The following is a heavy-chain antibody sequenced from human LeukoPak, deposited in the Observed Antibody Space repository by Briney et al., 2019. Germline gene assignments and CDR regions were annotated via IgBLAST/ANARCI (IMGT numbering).Heavy chain of an antibody. V-gene: IGHV4-59*08. CDR1: GGSISSYY. CDR3: ARHYGGYSYGYFDY. CDR2: IYYSGST. D-gene: IGHD5-18*01. J-gene: IGHJ4*02. Sequence: SETLSLTCTVSGGSISSYYWSWIRQPPGKGLEWIGYIYYSGSTNYNPSLKSRVTISVDTSKNQFSLKLSSVTAAGTAVYYCARHYGGYSYGYFDYWGQGTLVTVSS.